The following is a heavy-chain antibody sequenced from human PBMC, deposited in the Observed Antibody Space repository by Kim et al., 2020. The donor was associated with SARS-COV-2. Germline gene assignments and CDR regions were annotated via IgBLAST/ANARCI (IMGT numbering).Heavy chain of an antibody. CDR2: INHSGST. D-gene: IGHD6-13*01. CDR1: GGSFSGYY. CDR3: ARANLYSSRGGGMDV. Sequence: SETLSLTCAVYGGSFSGYYWSWIRQPPGKGLEWIGEINHSGSTNYNPSLKSRVTISVDTSKNQFSLKLSSVTAADTAVYYCARANLYSSRGGGMDVWGQGTTVTVSS. J-gene: IGHJ6*02. V-gene: IGHV4-34*01.